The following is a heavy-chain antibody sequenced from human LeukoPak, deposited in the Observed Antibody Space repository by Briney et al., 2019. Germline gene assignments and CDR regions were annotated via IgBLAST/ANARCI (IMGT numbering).Heavy chain of an antibody. CDR3: ARRVFGSGRTRLIDY. CDR2: ISAYNGNT. CDR1: GYTFTGYY. D-gene: IGHD3-3*01. J-gene: IGHJ4*02. Sequence: ASVKVSCKASGYTFTGYYIHWVRQAPGQGLEWMGWISAYNGNTNYAQKLQGRVTMTTDTSTSTAYMELRSLRSDDTAVHYCARRVFGSGRTRLIDYWGQGTLVTVSS. V-gene: IGHV1-18*04.